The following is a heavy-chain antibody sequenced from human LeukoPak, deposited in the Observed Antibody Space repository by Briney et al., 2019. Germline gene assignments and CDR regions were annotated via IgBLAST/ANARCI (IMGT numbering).Heavy chain of an antibody. J-gene: IGHJ4*02. CDR1: GFIFSNAW. D-gene: IGHD5-24*01. V-gene: IGHV3-15*07. CDR3: ATGGINLDF. CDR2: IRSKPDGGTT. Sequence: GGSLRLSCGGSGFIFSNAWMNWVRQAPGKGLEWVGRIRSKPDGGTTDYAAPVKGRFTISRDDSKNTVFLQMNSLKTEDTAVYYCATGGINLDFWGQGTLVTVSS.